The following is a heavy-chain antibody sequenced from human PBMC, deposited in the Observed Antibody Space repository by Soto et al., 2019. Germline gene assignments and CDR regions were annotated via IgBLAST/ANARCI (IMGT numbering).Heavy chain of an antibody. J-gene: IGHJ5*02. CDR1: GGSISSNNW. CDR2: IYYSGST. Sequence: SETLSLTCAVSGGSISSNNWWSWIRQHPGKGLEWIGYIYYSGSTYYNPSLKSRVTISVDMSKNQFSLKLSSVTAADTAVYYCARSVFPWGQGTLVTVSS. CDR3: ARSVFP. V-gene: IGHV4-31*11.